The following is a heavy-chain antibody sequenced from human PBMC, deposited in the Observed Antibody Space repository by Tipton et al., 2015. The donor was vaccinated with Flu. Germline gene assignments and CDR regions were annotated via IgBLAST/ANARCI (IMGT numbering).Heavy chain of an antibody. D-gene: IGHD3-22*01. CDR1: GYSFTNNW. V-gene: IGHV5-51*01. J-gene: IGHJ3*02. CDR2: IYPADSET. CDR3: ARRHYDGTDTFDI. Sequence: QLVQSGAEVKEPGESLKISCQTSGYSFTNNWIGWVRQMPGKGLEWMGFIYPADSETRYSPSSQGHVTITVDRSIGTAYLEWRSLKASDTAMYYCARRHYDGTDTFDIWGQGTEVTVSS.